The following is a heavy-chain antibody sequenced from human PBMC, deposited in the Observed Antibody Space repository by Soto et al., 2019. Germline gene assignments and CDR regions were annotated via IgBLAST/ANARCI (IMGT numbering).Heavy chain of an antibody. V-gene: IGHV3-74*01. J-gene: IGHJ6*02. CDR2: INSDGSST. D-gene: IGHD5-18*01. Sequence: PGGSLRLSCAASGFTFSSYWMHWVRQAPGKGLVWVSRINSDGSSTSYADSVKGRFTISRDNAKNTLYLQMNRLRAEDTAVYYCARAPIQLWFGYYYGMDVWGQGTTVTVSS. CDR1: GFTFSSYW. CDR3: ARAPIQLWFGYYYGMDV.